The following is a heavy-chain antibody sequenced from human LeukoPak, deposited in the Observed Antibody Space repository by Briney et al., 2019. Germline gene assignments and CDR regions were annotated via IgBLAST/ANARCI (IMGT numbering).Heavy chain of an antibody. CDR2: ISYDGTTI. CDR1: GFTFSNYA. V-gene: IGHV3-30*04. Sequence: GGSLRLSCAGSGFTFSNYAMHWVRQAPGKGLEWLAIISYDGTTIFYADSVKGRLTISRDNSKNTVYLHISSLKAEDTAVYYCGKDFDVLTGIPTDDAFDFWGQATMVTVSS. CDR3: GKDFDVLTGIPTDDAFDF. D-gene: IGHD3-9*01. J-gene: IGHJ3*01.